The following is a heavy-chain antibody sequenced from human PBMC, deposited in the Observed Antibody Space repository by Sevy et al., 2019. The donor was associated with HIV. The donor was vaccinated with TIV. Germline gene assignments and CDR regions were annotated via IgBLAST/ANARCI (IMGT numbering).Heavy chain of an antibody. CDR2: MTGSGTTI. Sequence: GESLKISCAASGFTFNNYAMTWVRQAPGKGLEWVSSMTGSGTTIYYGDSVKGRFTISRDNSKNTLYLQMNSLRAEDTAVYYCAKDGLYGGDFEYFQDWGQGTLVTVSS. D-gene: IGHD2-21*02. CDR3: AKDGLYGGDFEYFQD. J-gene: IGHJ1*01. V-gene: IGHV3-23*01. CDR1: GFTFNNYA.